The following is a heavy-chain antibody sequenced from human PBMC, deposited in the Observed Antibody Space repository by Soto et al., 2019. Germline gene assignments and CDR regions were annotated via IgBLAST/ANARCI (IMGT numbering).Heavy chain of an antibody. D-gene: IGHD2-15*01. CDR2: INPNSGGT. CDR3: ARGGGVVAATRGYYYYGMDV. V-gene: IGHV1-2*04. Sequence: QVQLVQSGAEVKKPGASVKVSCKASGYTFTGYYMHWVRQAPGQGLEWMGWINPNSGGTNYAQKFQGWVTMTRDTSISTAYMELSRLRSDDTAVYYCARGGGVVAATRGYYYYGMDVWGQGTTVTVSS. J-gene: IGHJ6*02. CDR1: GYTFTGYY.